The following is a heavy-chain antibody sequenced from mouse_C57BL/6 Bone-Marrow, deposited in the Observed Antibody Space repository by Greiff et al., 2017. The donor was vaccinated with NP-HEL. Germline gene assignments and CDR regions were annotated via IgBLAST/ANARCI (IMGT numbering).Heavy chain of an antibody. CDR1: GYAFTNYL. Sequence: VQLQQSGAELVRPGTSVKVSCKASGYAFTNYLIEWVKQRPGQGLEWIGVINPGSGGTNYNEKFKGKATLTADKSSSTAYMQLSSLTSEDSAVYFCARARSTMVPPFDYWGQGTTLTVSS. J-gene: IGHJ2*01. D-gene: IGHD2-2*01. CDR3: ARARSTMVPPFDY. V-gene: IGHV1-54*01. CDR2: INPGSGGT.